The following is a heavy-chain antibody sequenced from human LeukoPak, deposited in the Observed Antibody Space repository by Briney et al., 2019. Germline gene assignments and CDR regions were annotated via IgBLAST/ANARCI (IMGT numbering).Heavy chain of an antibody. CDR3: ARDDPDYSSFDP. CDR1: GGTFSSYT. CDR2: IIPILGIA. Sequence: GASVKVSCKASGGTFSSYTISWVRQAPGQGLEWMGRIIPILGIANYAQKFQGRVTITADKSTRTAYMELSSLRSEDTAVYYCARDDPDYSSFDPWGQGTLVTVSS. D-gene: IGHD4-11*01. J-gene: IGHJ5*02. V-gene: IGHV1-69*04.